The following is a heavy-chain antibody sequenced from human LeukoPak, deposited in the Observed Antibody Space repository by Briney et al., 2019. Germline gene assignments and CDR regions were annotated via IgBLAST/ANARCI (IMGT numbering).Heavy chain of an antibody. D-gene: IGHD3-9*01. V-gene: IGHV3-23*01. CDR3: ARVGYFDWFDFDY. J-gene: IGHJ4*02. CDR2: ISGSGGST. CDR1: GLTFSNYA. Sequence: GGSLRLSCAASGLTFSNYAMSWVRQAPGKGLEWVSAISGSGGSTYYADSVKGRFTISRDNAKNSLYLQMNSLRAEDTAVYYCARVGYFDWFDFDYWGQGTLVTVSS.